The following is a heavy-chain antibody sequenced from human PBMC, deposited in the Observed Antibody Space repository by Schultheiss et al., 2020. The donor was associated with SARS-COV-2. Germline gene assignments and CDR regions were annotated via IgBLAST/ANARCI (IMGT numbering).Heavy chain of an antibody. D-gene: IGHD1-26*01. CDR2: IWYDGSNK. V-gene: IGHV3-33*01. CDR3: ARVQWELSYYYYGMDV. J-gene: IGHJ6*02. Sequence: SLRLSCAASGFTFSSYGMHWVRQAPGKGLEWVAVIWYDGSNKYYADSVKGRFTISRDNSKNTLYLQMNSLRAEDTAVYYCARVQWELSYYYYGMDVWGQGTTVTVSS. CDR1: GFTFSSYG.